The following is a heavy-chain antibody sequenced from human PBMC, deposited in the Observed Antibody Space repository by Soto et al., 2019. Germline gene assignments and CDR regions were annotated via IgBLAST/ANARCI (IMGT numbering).Heavy chain of an antibody. D-gene: IGHD4-17*01. CDR3: TRDRSTVTTFDY. J-gene: IGHJ4*02. CDR1: GFTFSNAW. V-gene: IGHV3-15*07. CDR2: IKSKADGGTT. Sequence: GGSLRLSCAASGFTFSNAWMNWVRQAPGKGLEWVGFIKSKADGGTTEYAASVKGRFTISRDDSKGIAYLQMNSLKTEDTAVYYCTRDRSTVTTFDYWGQGTLVTVSS.